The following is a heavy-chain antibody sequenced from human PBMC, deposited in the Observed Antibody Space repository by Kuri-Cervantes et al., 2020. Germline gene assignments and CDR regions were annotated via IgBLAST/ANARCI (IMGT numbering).Heavy chain of an antibody. J-gene: IGHJ6*02. Sequence: GSLRLSCAASGFTFSSYAMSWVRRAPGKGLKWVSAISGSGGSTYYADSVKGRFTISRENAKNSLYLQMNSLRAGDTAVYYCARDCSSAAEGCAYGMDVWGQGTTVTVSS. CDR1: GFTFSSYA. CDR3: ARDCSSAAEGCAYGMDV. V-gene: IGHV3-23*01. CDR2: ISGSGGST. D-gene: IGHD2-15*01.